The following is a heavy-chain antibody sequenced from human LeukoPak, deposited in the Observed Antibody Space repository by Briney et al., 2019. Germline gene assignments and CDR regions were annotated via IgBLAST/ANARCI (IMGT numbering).Heavy chain of an antibody. V-gene: IGHV4-31*03. CDR2: IYYSGTT. CDR3: ARSGTVTTWNY. D-gene: IGHD4-17*01. CDR1: GGSISSGGYY. J-gene: IGHJ4*02. Sequence: PSETLSLTCTVSGGSISSGGYYWSWIRQHPGKGLEWIGCIYYSGTTYYHPSLTSRVAISVDTSKNQFSLRLSSVTAADTAVYYCARSGTVTTWNYWGQGTLVTVSS.